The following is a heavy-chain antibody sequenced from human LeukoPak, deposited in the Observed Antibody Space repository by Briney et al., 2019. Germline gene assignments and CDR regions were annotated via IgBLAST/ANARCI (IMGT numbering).Heavy chain of an antibody. CDR3: AKDLELLWFGELSQTPFDY. Sequence: GSLRLSCAASGVTLSTYAMSWARQAPGKGLEWVSAISGSGGSTYYADSVKGRFTISRDNSKNTLYLQMNSLRAEDTAVYYCAKDLELLWFGELSQTPFDYWGQGTLVTVSS. J-gene: IGHJ4*02. D-gene: IGHD3-10*01. V-gene: IGHV3-23*01. CDR1: GVTLSTYA. CDR2: ISGSGGST.